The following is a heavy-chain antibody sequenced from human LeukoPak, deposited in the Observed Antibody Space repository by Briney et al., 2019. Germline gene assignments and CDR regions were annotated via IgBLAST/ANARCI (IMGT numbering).Heavy chain of an antibody. CDR3: ARDGGRMDY. V-gene: IGHV3-21*01. J-gene: IGHJ4*02. D-gene: IGHD3-16*01. Sequence: GGSLRLSCAASGFTFSSYSMNWVRQAPGKGLEWVSIISSSSSYIYYTDSVKGRFTVSRDNAKNLLYLQVNSLRVEDTAVYYCARDGGRMDYWGQGTLVTVSS. CDR1: GFTFSSYS. CDR2: ISSSSSYI.